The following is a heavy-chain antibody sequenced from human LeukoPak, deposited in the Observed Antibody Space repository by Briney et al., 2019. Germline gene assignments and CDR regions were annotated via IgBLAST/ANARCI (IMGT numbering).Heavy chain of an antibody. CDR1: GYTFTVYY. CDR2: INPKRGGT. Sequence: ASVRVSCKASGYTFTVYYIHWVREAPGQGLEWMGWINPKRGGTNYTQKFQGRVTITSDTSINTPYMALNSLRSDDTAVYYCARDARGYYGSGNYFITLYCGQGTLVTVSS. J-gene: IGHJ4*02. CDR3: ARDARGYYGSGNYFITLY. V-gene: IGHV1-2*02. D-gene: IGHD3-10*01.